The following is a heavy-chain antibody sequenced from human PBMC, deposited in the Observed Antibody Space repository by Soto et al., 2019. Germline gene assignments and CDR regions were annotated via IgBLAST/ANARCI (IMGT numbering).Heavy chain of an antibody. CDR1: GYSFTSYW. Sequence: PGESLKISCKGSGYSFTSYWISWVRQMPGKGLEWMGRIDPSDSYTNYSPSFQGHVTISADKSISTAYLQWSILKASDTAMYYCAGVVEPYNWFDPWGQGTLVTVSS. D-gene: IGHD2-15*01. V-gene: IGHV5-10-1*01. J-gene: IGHJ5*02. CDR3: AGVVEPYNWFDP. CDR2: IDPSDSYT.